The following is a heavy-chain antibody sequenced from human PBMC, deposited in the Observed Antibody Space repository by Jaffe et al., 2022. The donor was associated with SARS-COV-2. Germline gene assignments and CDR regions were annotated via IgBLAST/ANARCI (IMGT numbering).Heavy chain of an antibody. V-gene: IGHV4-34*01. J-gene: IGHJ6*02. D-gene: IGHD2-21*01. CDR2: INHSGST. CDR3: ARVSEVVGRPYYGMDV. Sequence: QVQLQQWGAGLLKPSETLSLTCAVYGGSFSGYYWSWIRQPPGKGLEWIGEINHSGSTNYNPSLKSRVTISVDTSKNQFSLKLSSVTAADTAVYYCARVSEVVGRPYYGMDVWGQGTTVTVSS. CDR1: GGSFSGYY.